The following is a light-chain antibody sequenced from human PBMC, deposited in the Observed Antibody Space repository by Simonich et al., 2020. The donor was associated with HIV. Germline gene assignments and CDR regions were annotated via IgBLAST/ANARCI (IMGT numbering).Light chain of an antibody. CDR3: QQYNNWPPLT. J-gene: IGKJ4*01. V-gene: IGKV3-15*01. CDR2: GAS. Sequence: EIVMTQSPATLSVSPGERATLSCRASQSVSSNVAWDQQKPGQAPRLLIYGASTRATGSPARFSGSGSGTEFTLTISSMQSEDFAVYYCQQYNNWPPLTFGGGTKVEIK. CDR1: QSVSSN.